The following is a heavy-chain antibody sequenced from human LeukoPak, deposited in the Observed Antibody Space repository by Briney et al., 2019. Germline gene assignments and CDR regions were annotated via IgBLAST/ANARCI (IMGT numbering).Heavy chain of an antibody. D-gene: IGHD1-7*01. Sequence: PGGSPRLSCAASGFTISNKYMSWVRQAPGKGLEWVSTIYSGGDTYYADSVKGRFTISRDNSKNTLYLQMNSLRAGDTAVYYCARDPRITGTTPWGQGTLVTVSS. V-gene: IGHV3-53*01. CDR2: IYSGGDT. J-gene: IGHJ5*02. CDR1: GFTISNKY. CDR3: ARDPRITGTTP.